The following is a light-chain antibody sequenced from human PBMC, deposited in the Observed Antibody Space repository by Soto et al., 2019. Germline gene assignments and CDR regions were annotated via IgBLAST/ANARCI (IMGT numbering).Light chain of an antibody. CDR2: EVT. V-gene: IGLV2-14*01. CDR1: TSDIAGYNY. CDR3: YSYARASFYV. Sequence: QSALAQPASVSGSPGQSITISCTGTTSDIAGYNYVSWYQQHPGKAPKLLIYEVTSRASGVSHRFSGSKSGNTASLTISGLQAEDEAEYYCYSYARASFYVFGIGLNVTV. J-gene: IGLJ1*01.